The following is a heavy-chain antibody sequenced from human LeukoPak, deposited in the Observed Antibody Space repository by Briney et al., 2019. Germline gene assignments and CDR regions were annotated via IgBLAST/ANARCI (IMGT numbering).Heavy chain of an antibody. Sequence: SETLSLTCTVSGGSISSGDYYWSWIRQPPGKGLEWIGYIYYSGSTYYNPSLKSRVTISVDTSKNQFSLKLRSVTAADTAIYYCARDYSSSLGYYFGYWGQGTLVTVSS. V-gene: IGHV4-30-4*01. CDR3: ARDYSSSLGYYFGY. CDR2: IYYSGST. CDR1: GGSISSGDYY. J-gene: IGHJ4*02. D-gene: IGHD6-13*01.